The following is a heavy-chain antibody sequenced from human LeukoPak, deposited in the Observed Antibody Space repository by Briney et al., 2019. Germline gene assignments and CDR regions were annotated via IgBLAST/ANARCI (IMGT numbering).Heavy chain of an antibody. Sequence: PSETLSLTCTVSGGSVSSGTYYWSWIRQPPGKGLEWIGYIYYSGSTNYNPSLKSRVTISVDTSKNQFSLKLSSVTAADTAVYYCARDRVRGNSNPFFDYWGQGTMVTVSS. CDR1: GGSVSSGTYY. J-gene: IGHJ4*03. V-gene: IGHV4-61*01. CDR2: IYYSGST. D-gene: IGHD4-11*01. CDR3: ARDRVRGNSNPFFDY.